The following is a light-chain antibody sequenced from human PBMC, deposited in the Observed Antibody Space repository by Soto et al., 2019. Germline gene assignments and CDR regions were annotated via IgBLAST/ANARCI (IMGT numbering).Light chain of an antibody. V-gene: IGKV4-1*01. CDR3: QQYYSTPYT. CDR2: WAS. Sequence: DIVMTQSPDSLAVSLGERATINCKSSQSVLYSSNNKNYLSWYQQKPGQPPKLLIYWASTRESGVPDRFSGSGSGTDFTLTISSLQAEDVAVYYCQQYYSTPYTFGQRTELEIK. J-gene: IGKJ2*01. CDR1: QSVLYSSNNKNY.